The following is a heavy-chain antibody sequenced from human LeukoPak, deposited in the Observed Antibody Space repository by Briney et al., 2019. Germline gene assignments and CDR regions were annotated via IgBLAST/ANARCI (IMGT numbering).Heavy chain of an antibody. V-gene: IGHV1-69*05. D-gene: IGHD6-13*01. CDR1: GYTLTELS. Sequence: GASVKVSCKVSGYTLTELSMHWVRQAPGQGLEWMGGIIPIFGTANYAQKFQGRVTITTDESTSTAYMELSSLRSEDTAVYYCLFRYSSSWYGGDYWGQGTLVTVSS. CDR2: IIPIFGTA. J-gene: IGHJ4*02. CDR3: LFRYSSSWYGGDY.